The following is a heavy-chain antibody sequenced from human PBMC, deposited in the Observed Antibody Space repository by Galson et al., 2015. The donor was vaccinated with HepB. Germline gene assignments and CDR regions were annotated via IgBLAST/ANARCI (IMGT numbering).Heavy chain of an antibody. CDR2: ISYDGSNK. V-gene: IGHV3-30*18. CDR3: AKAGSSYGDYMAPFDY. CDR1: GFTFSSYG. J-gene: IGHJ4*02. D-gene: IGHD4-17*01. Sequence: SLRLSCAASGFTFSSYGMHWVRQAPGKGLEWVAVISYDGSNKYYADSVKGRFTISRDNSKNTLYLQMNSLGAEDTAVYYCAKAGSSYGDYMAPFDYWGQGTLVTVSS.